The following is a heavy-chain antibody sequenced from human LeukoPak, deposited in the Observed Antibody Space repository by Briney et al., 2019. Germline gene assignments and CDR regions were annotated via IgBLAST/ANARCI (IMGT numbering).Heavy chain of an antibody. CDR1: GFTFSSYG. V-gene: IGHV3-23*01. J-gene: IGHJ4*02. CDR2: ISGSGGST. D-gene: IGHD3-10*01. CDR3: AKDKYYGSGSSEFDY. Sequence: PGGSLRLSCAASGFTFSSYGMSWVRQAPGKGLEWVSAISGSGGSTYYADSVKGRFTISRDNSKNTLYLQMNSLRAEDTAVYYCAKDKYYGSGSSEFDYWGQGTLVTASS.